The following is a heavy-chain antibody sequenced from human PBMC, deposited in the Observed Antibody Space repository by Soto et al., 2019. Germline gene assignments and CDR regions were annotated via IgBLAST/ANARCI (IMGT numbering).Heavy chain of an antibody. CDR1: GGSISSSNYY. D-gene: IGHD2-2*02. V-gene: IGHV4-39*07. J-gene: IGHJ6*02. CDR3: ARGWGYCSSTSCYRTYYYGMDV. CDR2: INYSGTT. Sequence: PSETLSLTCTVSGGSISSSNYYWGWIRQPPGKGLEGIGDINYSGTTNQTPSLKSRVTISVDTSKNQFSLKLSSVTAADTAVYYCARGWGYCSSTSCYRTYYYGMDVWGQGTTVTVSS.